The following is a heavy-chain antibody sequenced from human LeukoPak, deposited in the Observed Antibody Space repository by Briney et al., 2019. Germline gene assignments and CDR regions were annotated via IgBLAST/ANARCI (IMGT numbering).Heavy chain of an antibody. V-gene: IGHV1-18*01. J-gene: IGHJ4*02. CDR2: ISVKDGHT. CDR3: ARESYYDFWGGFRDY. D-gene: IGHD3-3*01. Sequence: ASVKVSCKASGYTFTNHGISWVRQAPGQGLEWMGWISVKDGHTDYAQNYQGRVTMTTDTSTSTAYMELRSLRSDDTALYYCARESYYDFWGGFRDYWGQGTLVTVSS. CDR1: GYTFTNHG.